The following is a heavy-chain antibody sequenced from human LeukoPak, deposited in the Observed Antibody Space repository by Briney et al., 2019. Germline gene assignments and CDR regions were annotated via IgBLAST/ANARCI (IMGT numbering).Heavy chain of an antibody. Sequence: GGSLRLSCAASGFTFSRNTMNWVRQAPGKGLEWVSSISGSSSDYIYYADSVKCRFTISRDNAKNSLSLQMNSLRAEDTAVYYCARGPTLAVAGKLDYWVQGILVTVSS. CDR1: GFTFSRNT. J-gene: IGHJ4*02. V-gene: IGHV3-21*01. D-gene: IGHD6-19*01. CDR2: ISGSSSDYI. CDR3: ARGPTLAVAGKLDY.